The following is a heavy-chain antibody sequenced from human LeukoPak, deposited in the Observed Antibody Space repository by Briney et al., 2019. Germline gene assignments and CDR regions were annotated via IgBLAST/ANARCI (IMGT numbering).Heavy chain of an antibody. CDR1: GYTFTSYG. V-gene: IGHV1-18*01. J-gene: IGHJ4*02. CDR2: ISAYNGNT. Sequence: GASVKVSCKASGYTFTSYGISWVRQAPGQGLEWMGWISAYNGNTNYAQKLQGRVTMTTDTSTSTAYMELRSLRSDDTAVYYCAIIIGIVGATTFDYWGQGTLVTVSS. D-gene: IGHD1-26*01. CDR3: AIIIGIVGATTFDY.